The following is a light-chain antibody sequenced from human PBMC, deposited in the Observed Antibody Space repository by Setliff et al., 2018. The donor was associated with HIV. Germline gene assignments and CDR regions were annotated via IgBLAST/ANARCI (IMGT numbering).Light chain of an antibody. CDR2: EVS. CDR3: SSYTSSNTLV. CDR1: SSDVGGYNS. Sequence: SALTQPASVSGSPGQSITISCTGTSSDVGGYNSVSWYQQHPGKAPKLMIYEVSNRPSGVSNRFSGSKSGNTASLTISGLQAEDEADYYCSSYTSSNTLVFGTGTKVTVL. J-gene: IGLJ1*01. V-gene: IGLV2-14*01.